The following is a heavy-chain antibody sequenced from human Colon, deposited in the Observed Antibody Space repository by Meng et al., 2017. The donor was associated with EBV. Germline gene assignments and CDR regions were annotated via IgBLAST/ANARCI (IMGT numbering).Heavy chain of an antibody. Sequence: VLLQAPVPGLVKLSQTLSLTCTGSVGSISLGDYHWSWIRQPPGKGLELIGHIYYSGSPSYHPSLKSRVTISVDTSNNQFSLKLSSVTAADTAVYYCARVGWRQWSFDLWGRGTLVTVSS. CDR3: ARVGWRQWSFDL. J-gene: IGHJ2*01. CDR1: VGSISLGDYH. D-gene: IGHD5-18*01. V-gene: IGHV4-30-4*01. CDR2: IYYSGSP.